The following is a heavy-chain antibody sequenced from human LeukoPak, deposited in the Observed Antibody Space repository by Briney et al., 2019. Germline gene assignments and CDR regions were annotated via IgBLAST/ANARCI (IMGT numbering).Heavy chain of an antibody. CDR2: INHSGST. CDR3: ARLFTIFGVVITYYFDY. V-gene: IGHV4-34*01. J-gene: IGHJ4*02. Sequence: SETLSLTCAVYGGSFSGYYWSWIRQPPGKGLEWIGEINHSGSTNYNPSLKSRVTISVDTSKNQFSLKLSSVTAADTAVYYCARLFTIFGVVITYYFDYWGQGTLVTVSS. D-gene: IGHD3-3*01. CDR1: GGSFSGYY.